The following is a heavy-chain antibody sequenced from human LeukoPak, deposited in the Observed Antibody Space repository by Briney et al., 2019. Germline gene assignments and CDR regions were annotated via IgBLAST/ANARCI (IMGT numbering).Heavy chain of an antibody. CDR1: GFTLDDYT. CDR3: AKGGELSSFDY. V-gene: IGHV3-43*01. J-gene: IGHJ4*02. D-gene: IGHD3-16*02. CDR2: ISWDGGST. Sequence: GGSLRLSCAASGFTLDDYTMHWVRQAPGKGLEWVSLISWDGGSTYYADSVKGRFTISRDNSKNSLYLQMNSLRTEDTALYYCAKGGELSSFDYWGQGTLVTVSS.